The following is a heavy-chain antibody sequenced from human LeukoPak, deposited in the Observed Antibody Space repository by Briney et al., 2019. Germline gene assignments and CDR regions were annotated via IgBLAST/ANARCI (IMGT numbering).Heavy chain of an antibody. D-gene: IGHD2-15*01. J-gene: IGHJ5*02. CDR3: ARHNGRRMSWFDP. CDR1: GDSINSSSYY. CDR2: LFYSLYHSESIYYTGSA. V-gene: IGHV4-39*01. Sequence: PSETLSLTCTVSGDSINSSSYYWGWIRQPPGKGLEWIGSLFYSLYHSESIYYTGSAYYNPSLKSRITIAVDTSKNQFSLKVNSVTAADTAVYYCARHNGRRMSWFDPWGQGTLVTVSS.